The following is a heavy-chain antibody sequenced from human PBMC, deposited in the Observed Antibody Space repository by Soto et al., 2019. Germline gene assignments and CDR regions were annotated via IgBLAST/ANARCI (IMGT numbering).Heavy chain of an antibody. CDR2: ISGSGGST. J-gene: IGHJ4*02. D-gene: IGHD3-3*01. Sequence: GGSLRLSCAASGFTFSSYAMSWVRQAPGKGLEWVSAISGSGGSTYYADSVEGRFTISRDNSKNTLYLQMNSLRAEDTAVYYCAKTFWSGYPPMNFDYWGQGTLVTVSS. CDR1: GFTFSSYA. CDR3: AKTFWSGYPPMNFDY. V-gene: IGHV3-23*01.